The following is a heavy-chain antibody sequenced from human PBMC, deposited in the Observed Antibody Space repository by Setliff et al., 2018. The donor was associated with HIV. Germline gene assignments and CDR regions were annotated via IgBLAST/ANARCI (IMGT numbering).Heavy chain of an antibody. CDR2: IKEDGSEK. CDR3: ARLGDIFAYYNYYYLDV. J-gene: IGHJ6*03. Sequence: GGSLRLSCVAAGFTFDTYWLSWVRQAPGKGLEWVANIKEDGSEKYYVDSVKGRFTISRDNTMNSLYLQMNSLRAEDTAVYYCARLGDIFAYYNYYYLDVWGKGTTVTSP. V-gene: IGHV3-7*03. CDR1: GFTFDTYW. D-gene: IGHD3-10*01.